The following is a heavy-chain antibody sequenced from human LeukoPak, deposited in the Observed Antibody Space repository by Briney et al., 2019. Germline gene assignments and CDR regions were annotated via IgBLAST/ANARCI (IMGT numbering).Heavy chain of an antibody. D-gene: IGHD6-13*01. Sequence: SETLSLTCTVSGGSISSSSYYWGWIRQPPGKGLEWIGSIYYSGSTYYNPSLKSRVTISVDTSKNQFSLKLSSVTAADTAVYYCARDSSAAGTGDNWFDPWGQGTLVTVSS. J-gene: IGHJ5*02. CDR2: IYYSGST. CDR3: ARDSSAAGTGDNWFDP. V-gene: IGHV4-39*07. CDR1: GGSISSSSYY.